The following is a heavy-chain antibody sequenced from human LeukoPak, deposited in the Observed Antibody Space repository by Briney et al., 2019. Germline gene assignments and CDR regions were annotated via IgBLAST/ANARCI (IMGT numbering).Heavy chain of an antibody. J-gene: IGHJ4*02. Sequence: ASVKVSCKACGYTFTSYDFNWVRQATGQRPEWMGWMSPNSGDTGYAQKFQDRVTMTRNTSISTAYMELSSLRSDDTAVYYCARGPPNWGYDYWGPGTLVTVSS. V-gene: IGHV1-8*01. CDR1: GYTFTSYD. D-gene: IGHD7-27*01. CDR2: MSPNSGDT. CDR3: ARGPPNWGYDY.